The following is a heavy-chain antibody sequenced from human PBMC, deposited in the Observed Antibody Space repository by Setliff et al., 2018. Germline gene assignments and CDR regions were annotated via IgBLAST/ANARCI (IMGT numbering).Heavy chain of an antibody. J-gene: IGHJ6*03. Sequence: AASVKVSCKASGYTFTSYYMHWVRQAPGQGLEWMGIINPSGGSTSYAQKFQGRVTMTRDTSTSTAYMELSSLGSEDTAVYYCAGGQPLVRKYYYYMDVWGKGTTVTVSS. CDR1: GYTFTSYY. D-gene: IGHD3-10*01. V-gene: IGHV1-46*01. CDR3: AGGQPLVRKYYYYMDV. CDR2: INPSGGST.